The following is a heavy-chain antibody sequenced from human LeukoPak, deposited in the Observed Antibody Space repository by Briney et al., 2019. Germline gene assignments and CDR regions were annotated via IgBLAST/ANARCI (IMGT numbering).Heavy chain of an antibody. J-gene: IGHJ4*02. Sequence: SETLSLTCTVSGGSISSYYWSWIRQPPGKGLEWIGYIYYSGSTNYNPSLKRRVTISVDTSKNQFSLKLSSVTAADTAVYYCARHVVRGVIRPHYLDYWGQGTLVTVSS. CDR1: GGSISSYY. CDR2: IYYSGST. D-gene: IGHD3-10*01. V-gene: IGHV4-59*08. CDR3: ARHVVRGVIRPHYLDY.